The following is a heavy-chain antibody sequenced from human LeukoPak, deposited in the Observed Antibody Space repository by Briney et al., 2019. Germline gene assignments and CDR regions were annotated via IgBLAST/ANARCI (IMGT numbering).Heavy chain of an antibody. CDR2: ISGSGDSS. Sequence: GASLRLSCAASGFTFSSYAMSWVRQAPGKGLEWGSTISGSGDSSYYADSVKGRFTISRDDSKNTLYLQMNSLRAEDTAIYYCAKRGFCSSTTCSLYYYYDMDVWGQGTTVTVSS. D-gene: IGHD2-2*01. CDR3: AKRGFCSSTTCSLYYYYDMDV. CDR1: GFTFSSYA. J-gene: IGHJ6*02. V-gene: IGHV3-23*01.